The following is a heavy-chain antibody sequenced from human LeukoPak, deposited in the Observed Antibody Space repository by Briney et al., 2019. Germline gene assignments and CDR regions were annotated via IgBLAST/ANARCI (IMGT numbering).Heavy chain of an antibody. Sequence: PSETLSLTCTVSGGSISSHYWSWIRQPPGKGLEWIGYIYYSGSTNYNPSLKSRVTISVDTSKNQFSLKLSSVTAADTAVYCCARVSYYYMDVWGKGTTVTVSS. CDR2: IYYSGST. CDR3: ARVSYYYMDV. CDR1: GGSISSHY. J-gene: IGHJ6*03. V-gene: IGHV4-59*11.